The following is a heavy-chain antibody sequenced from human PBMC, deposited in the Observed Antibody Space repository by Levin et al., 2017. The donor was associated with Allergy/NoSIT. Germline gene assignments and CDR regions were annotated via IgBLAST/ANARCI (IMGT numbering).Heavy chain of an antibody. Sequence: EASVKVSCKASGYTFTGYYMHWVRQAPGQGLEWMGWINPNSGGTNYAQKFQGRVTMTRDTSISTAYMELSRLRSDDTAVYYCARGVVVVAATGYFDYWGQGTLVTVSS. D-gene: IGHD2-15*01. CDR2: INPNSGGT. J-gene: IGHJ4*02. CDR3: ARGVVVVAATGYFDY. V-gene: IGHV1-2*02. CDR1: GYTFTGYY.